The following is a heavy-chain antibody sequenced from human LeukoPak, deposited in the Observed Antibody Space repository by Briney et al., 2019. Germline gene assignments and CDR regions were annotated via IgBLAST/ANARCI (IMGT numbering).Heavy chain of an antibody. CDR3: ARDIGQQQLVGYGDY. Sequence: ASVKVSCKASGYTFTSYAMHWVRQAPGQRLEWMGWINAGNGNTKYSQKFQGRVTITRDTSASTAYMELSSLRSEDTAVYYCARDIGQQQLVGYGDYWGQGTLVTVSS. V-gene: IGHV1-3*01. D-gene: IGHD6-13*01. CDR1: GYTFTSYA. J-gene: IGHJ4*02. CDR2: INAGNGNT.